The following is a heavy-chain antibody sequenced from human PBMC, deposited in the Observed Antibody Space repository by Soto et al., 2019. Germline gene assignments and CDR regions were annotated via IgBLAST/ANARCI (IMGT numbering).Heavy chain of an antibody. D-gene: IGHD3-22*01. V-gene: IGHV1-18*01. Sequence: ASVKVSWKASGYTFTSYGISWVRQAPGQGLEWMGWISAYNGNTNYAQKLQGRVTMTTDASTSTAYMELRSLRSDDTAVYYCARGGNYDSSGYYQDNWFDPWGQGTLVTVS. J-gene: IGHJ5*02. CDR2: ISAYNGNT. CDR1: GYTFTSYG. CDR3: ARGGNYDSSGYYQDNWFDP.